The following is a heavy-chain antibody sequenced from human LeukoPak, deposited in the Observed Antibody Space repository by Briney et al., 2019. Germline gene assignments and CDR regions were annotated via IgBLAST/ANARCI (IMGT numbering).Heavy chain of an antibody. CDR3: ASTTAAPNYYYYMDV. CDR2: ISSSSSYI. J-gene: IGHJ6*03. Sequence: GGSLRLSCAASGFTFSSYSMHWVRRAPGKGLEWVSSISSSSSYIYYADSVKGRSTISRHNHKHSLYLQINSLRAEDTAVYYCASTTAAPNYYYYMDVWGKGTTVTVSS. V-gene: IGHV3-21*01. D-gene: IGHD2-2*01. CDR1: GFTFSSYS.